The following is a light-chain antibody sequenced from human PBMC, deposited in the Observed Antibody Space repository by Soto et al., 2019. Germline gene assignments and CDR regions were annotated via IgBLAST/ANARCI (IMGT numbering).Light chain of an antibody. CDR2: AAS. CDR1: QSIGSN. J-gene: IGKJ5*01. CDR3: QQRSNWPIT. V-gene: IGKV3-15*01. Sequence: EIVMTQSPATLSVSPGEIATLSFSASQSIGSNLAWYQQKPGQAPRLLIYAASIRASDFPARFSGSGSGTEFTLTISSLEPEDFALYYCQQRSNWPITFGQGTRLEIK.